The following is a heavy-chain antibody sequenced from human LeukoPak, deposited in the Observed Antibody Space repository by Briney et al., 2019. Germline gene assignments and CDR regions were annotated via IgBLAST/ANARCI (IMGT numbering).Heavy chain of an antibody. Sequence: GGSLRLSCAASGFTFSSYGMHWVRQAPGKGLEWVAFIRYDGSNKYYADSVKGRFTISRDNSKNTLYLQMNSLRAEDTAVYYCARGRIKTYSSSWYLDYWGQGTLVTVSS. CDR1: GFTFSSYG. CDR3: ARGRIKTYSSSWYLDY. J-gene: IGHJ4*02. V-gene: IGHV3-30*02. D-gene: IGHD6-13*01. CDR2: IRYDGSNK.